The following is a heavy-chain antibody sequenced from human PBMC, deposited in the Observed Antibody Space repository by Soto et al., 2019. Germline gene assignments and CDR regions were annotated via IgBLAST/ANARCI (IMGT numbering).Heavy chain of an antibody. D-gene: IGHD2-2*01. CDR2: IYYSGNT. Sequence: GALRLSCAASGFTFSSYAMSWVRQAPGKGLEWIGSIYYSGNTNYNPSLKSRVTISIDTSKNQFSLKLSSVTAADTAVYYCARGAASPNNWFDPWGQGTLVTVSS. CDR3: ARGAASPNNWFDP. V-gene: IGHV4-39*01. CDR1: GFTFSSYA. J-gene: IGHJ5*02.